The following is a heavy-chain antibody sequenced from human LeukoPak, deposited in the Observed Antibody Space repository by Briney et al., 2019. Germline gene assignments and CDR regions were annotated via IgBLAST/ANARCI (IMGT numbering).Heavy chain of an antibody. CDR2: ISSSSSYI. CDR1: GFTFSSYS. J-gene: IGHJ4*02. D-gene: IGHD4-23*01. CDR3: VRDLILVDTPGDDFDY. V-gene: IGHV3-21*01. Sequence: GGSLRLSCAASGFTFSSYSMNWVRQAPGKGLEWVSSISSSSSYIYYADSVKGRFTISRGNAKNTVSLQMNSLRAEDTAVYYCVRDLILVDTPGDDFDYWGQGALVTVSS.